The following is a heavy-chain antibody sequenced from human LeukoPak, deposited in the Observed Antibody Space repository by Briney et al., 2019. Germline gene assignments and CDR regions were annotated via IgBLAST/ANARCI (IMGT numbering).Heavy chain of an antibody. V-gene: IGHV1-2*02. CDR3: ARIPTGYYYDSSGYYARTGFDY. CDR1: GYTFTGYY. CDR2: INPNSGGT. Sequence: ASVKVSCKASGYTFTGYYMHWVRQAPGQGLEWMGWINPNSGGTNYAQKFQGRVTMTRDTSISTAYMELSRLRSDDTAVYYCARIPTGYYYDSSGYYARTGFDYWGQGTLITVSS. J-gene: IGHJ4*02. D-gene: IGHD3-22*01.